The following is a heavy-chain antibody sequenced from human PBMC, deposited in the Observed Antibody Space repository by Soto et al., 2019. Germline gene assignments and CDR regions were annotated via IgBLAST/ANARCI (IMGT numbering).Heavy chain of an antibody. J-gene: IGHJ4*02. CDR3: ARLRFLEWFLDY. Sequence: ASVKVSCKASGYTFPSYGISWVRQAPGQGLEWMGWISAYNGNTNYAQKLQGRVTMTTDTSTSTAYMELRSLRSDDTAVYYCARLRFLEWFLDYWGQGTLVTVSS. CDR1: GYTFPSYG. D-gene: IGHD3-3*01. CDR2: ISAYNGNT. V-gene: IGHV1-18*01.